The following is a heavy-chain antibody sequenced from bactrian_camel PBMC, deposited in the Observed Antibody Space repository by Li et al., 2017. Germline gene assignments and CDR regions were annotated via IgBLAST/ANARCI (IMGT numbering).Heavy chain of an antibody. CDR2: IFTRRGDA. CDR1: TSTRNC. D-gene: IGHD7*01. J-gene: IGHJ4*01. Sequence: HVQLVESGGGSVQTGGSLRLSCTASTSTRNCMGWFRQAPGKGREGLAVIFTRRGDAMYADSVEGRFTISQDKAKNTAYLEMSKLSPGDTGVYSCAAVSRSWYDRDWCLNLKFDGFRLRGQGTQVTVS. V-gene: IGHV3S1*01. CDR3: AAVSRSWYDRDWCLNLKFDGFRL.